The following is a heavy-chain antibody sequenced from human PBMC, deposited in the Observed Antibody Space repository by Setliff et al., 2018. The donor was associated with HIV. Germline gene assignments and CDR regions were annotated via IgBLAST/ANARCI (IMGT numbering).Heavy chain of an antibody. CDR3: AKSLLVAGNDY. J-gene: IGHJ4*02. D-gene: IGHD2-8*02. Sequence: GGSLRLSCAASGFTFSSYEMNWVRQAPGKGPEYVAALSRGGDNTKYADSVKGRFIISRDNSKNTLYLQMISLRADDTAVYYCAKSLLVAGNDYWGQGTLVTVSS. V-gene: IGHV3-64*04. CDR2: LSRGGDNT. CDR1: GFTFSSYE.